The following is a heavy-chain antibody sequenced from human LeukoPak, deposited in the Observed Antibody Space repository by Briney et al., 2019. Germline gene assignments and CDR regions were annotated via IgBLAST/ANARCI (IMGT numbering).Heavy chain of an antibody. V-gene: IGHV3-30*02. CDR2: IQYDESTK. CDR1: GITFSTSG. Sequence: PGGSLRLSCAASGITFSTSGMHWVRQAPGKGLEWLTFIQYDESTKYYADSVKGRFTISRDNSKNTLYLQMNSLRAEDTAVYFCAREGGTVVAGTPDYWGQGTPVTVSS. CDR3: AREGGTVVAGTPDY. D-gene: IGHD6-19*01. J-gene: IGHJ4*02.